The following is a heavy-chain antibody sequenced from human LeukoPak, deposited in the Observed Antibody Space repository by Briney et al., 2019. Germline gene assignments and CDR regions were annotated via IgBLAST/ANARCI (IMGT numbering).Heavy chain of an antibody. CDR3: ARDRGSTSSSGIFDY. J-gene: IGHJ4*02. Sequence: ASVKVSCKASGYTFTSYYISWVRQAPGQGLEWMGWISAYNGNTNYAQKLQGRVTMTTDTSTSTAYMELRSLRSDDTAVYYCARDRGSTSSSGIFDYWGQGTLVTVSS. CDR2: ISAYNGNT. D-gene: IGHD2-2*01. V-gene: IGHV1-18*04. CDR1: GYTFTSYY.